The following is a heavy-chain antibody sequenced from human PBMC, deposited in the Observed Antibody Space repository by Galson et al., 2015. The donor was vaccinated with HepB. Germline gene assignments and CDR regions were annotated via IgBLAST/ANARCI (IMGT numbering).Heavy chain of an antibody. CDR2: IVVGSGNK. V-gene: IGHV1-58*01. CDR3: AAASSGGVP. CDR1: GFTFDSYA. J-gene: IGHJ5*02. D-gene: IGHD6-19*01. Sequence: SVKVSCKASGFTFDSYAVQWMRQAREQHLEWIGWIVVGSGNKNYAQKFQERVTITGDMSTSTVYMELRSLRSEDTAVYFCAAASSGGVPWGRGTLVTVSS.